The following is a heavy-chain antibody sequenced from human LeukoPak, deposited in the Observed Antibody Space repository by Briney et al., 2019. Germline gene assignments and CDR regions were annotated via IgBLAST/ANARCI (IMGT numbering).Heavy chain of an antibody. Sequence: SETLSLTCTVSGGSITTYYWSWIRQHAGEGLEWIGRIYTRGSTNYNHSLKSRVTMSVDTSKNQYSLKLSSVTAADTAVYYCAGEGHYYDSTGYYYGGEDYWGQGTLVTVSS. D-gene: IGHD3-22*01. J-gene: IGHJ4*02. V-gene: IGHV4-4*07. CDR2: IYTRGST. CDR1: GGSITTYY. CDR3: AGEGHYYDSTGYYYGGEDY.